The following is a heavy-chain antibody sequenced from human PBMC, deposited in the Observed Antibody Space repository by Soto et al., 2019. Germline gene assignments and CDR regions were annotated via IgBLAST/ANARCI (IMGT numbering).Heavy chain of an antibody. CDR3: ATMKGGYQSYDCGMDV. V-gene: IGHV1-69*12. D-gene: IGHD3-16*02. CDR1: GGTFTSYT. J-gene: IGHJ6*02. Sequence: QVQLVQTGAEVKKPGSSVKVSCKASGGTFTSYTISWVRQAPGQGLELVGGIIRSFGTADYAQKFQGRVTSTADESTSTAYMELSRLRSEDTAVYYCATMKGGYQSYDCGMDVWGQGTTVTVSS. CDR2: IIRSFGTA.